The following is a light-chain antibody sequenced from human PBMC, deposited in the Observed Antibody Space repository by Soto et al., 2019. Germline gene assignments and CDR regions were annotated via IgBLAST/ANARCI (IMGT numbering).Light chain of an antibody. Sequence: DIQMTQSPSSLSSSLGNRVTITCQASQDIATYLNWYQQKPGKAPKLLIYKASSLESGVPSRFSGSGSGTEFTLTIRSMKPDDFATDYCQQYNSYYAFGQGTKVDIK. J-gene: IGKJ1*01. CDR1: QDIATY. CDR3: QQYNSYYA. CDR2: KAS. V-gene: IGKV1-5*03.